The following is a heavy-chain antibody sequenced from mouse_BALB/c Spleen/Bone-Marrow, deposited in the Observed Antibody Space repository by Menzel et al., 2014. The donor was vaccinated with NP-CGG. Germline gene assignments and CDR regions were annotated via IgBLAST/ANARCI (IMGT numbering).Heavy chain of an antibody. J-gene: IGHJ4*01. Sequence: EVKLMESGGGLVQPGGSRKLSCAASGFTFSNFGMHWVRQAPEKGLEWVAYISSGSSTIYYADTVKGRFTISRDNPKNTLFLRMTSLRSEDTAMYYCARRPSPAGPMVYWGQETSVTVSS. V-gene: IGHV5-17*02. CDR3: ARRPSPAGPMVY. D-gene: IGHD3-3*01. CDR1: GFTFSNFG. CDR2: ISSGSSTI.